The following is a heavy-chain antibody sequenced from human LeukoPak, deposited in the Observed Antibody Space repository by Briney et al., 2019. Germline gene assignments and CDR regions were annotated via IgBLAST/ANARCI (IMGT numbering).Heavy chain of an antibody. V-gene: IGHV4-59*08. J-gene: IGHJ4*02. CDR3: ARHMGLGYSYGYPYFDY. Sequence: SETLSLTCTVSGGSISSYYWSWIRQPPGKGLEWIGYIYYSGSTNYNPSLKSRVSISVDTSKNQFSLKLSSVTAADTAVYYCARHMGLGYSYGYPYFDYWGQGTLVTVSS. D-gene: IGHD5-18*01. CDR2: IYYSGST. CDR1: GGSISSYY.